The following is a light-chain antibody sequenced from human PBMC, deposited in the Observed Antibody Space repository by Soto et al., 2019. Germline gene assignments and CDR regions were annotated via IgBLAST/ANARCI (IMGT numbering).Light chain of an antibody. CDR3: AAWDDTLSGPV. CDR2: RNN. V-gene: IGLV1-47*01. CDR1: SSNIGSNY. Sequence: QAVVTQPPSASGTPGQRVTISCSGSSSNIGSNYVYWYQQLPGTAPKLLIYRNNQRPSGVPDRFSGSKSGTSASLAISGLRSGDGADYYCAAWDDTLSGPVFGGGTKVPVL. J-gene: IGLJ2*01.